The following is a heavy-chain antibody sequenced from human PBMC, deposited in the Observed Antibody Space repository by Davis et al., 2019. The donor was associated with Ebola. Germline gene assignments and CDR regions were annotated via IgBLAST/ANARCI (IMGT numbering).Heavy chain of an antibody. D-gene: IGHD2-2*01. CDR3: AGGYCSSTSCHYYYYYGMDV. J-gene: IGHJ6*02. CDR1: GGSISSHY. CDR2: IYYSGST. Sequence: PSETLSLTCTVSGGSISSHYWSWIRQPPGKGLEWIGYIYYSGSTNYNPSLKSRVTISVDTSKNQFSLKLSSVTAADTAVYYCAGGYCSSTSCHYYYYYGMDVWGQGTTVTVSS. V-gene: IGHV4-59*11.